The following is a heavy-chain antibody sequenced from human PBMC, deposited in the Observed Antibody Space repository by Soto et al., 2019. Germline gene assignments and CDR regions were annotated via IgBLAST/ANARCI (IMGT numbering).Heavy chain of an antibody. CDR1: GFSLRSTGVG. Sequence: QITLKESGPTLVQPTQTLTLTCTVSGFSLRSTGVGVGWIRQPPGKALEWLALIYWDDDKRYSPSLESRLTITKDTSNNQVVLTLANMDPVDTATYYCAHRPQYNYTWYCGLDVWGQGTTVTVSS. D-gene: IGHD1-20*01. J-gene: IGHJ6*02. CDR2: IYWDDDK. V-gene: IGHV2-5*02. CDR3: AHRPQYNYTWYCGLDV.